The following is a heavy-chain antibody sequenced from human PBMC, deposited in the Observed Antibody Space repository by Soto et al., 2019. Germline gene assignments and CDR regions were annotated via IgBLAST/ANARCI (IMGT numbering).Heavy chain of an antibody. Sequence: PGGSLRLSCAASGFTFDDYAMHWVRQAPGKGLEWVSGISWNSGSIGYADSVKGRFTISRDNAKNSLYLQMNSLRAEDTALYYCAKDKSDTMVRGVDFDYWGQGTLVTVSS. CDR1: GFTFDDYA. CDR3: AKDKSDTMVRGVDFDY. V-gene: IGHV3-9*01. D-gene: IGHD3-10*01. CDR2: ISWNSGSI. J-gene: IGHJ4*02.